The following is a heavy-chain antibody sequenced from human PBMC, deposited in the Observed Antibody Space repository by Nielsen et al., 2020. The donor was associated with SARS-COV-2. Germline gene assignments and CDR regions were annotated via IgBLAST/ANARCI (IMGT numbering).Heavy chain of an antibody. D-gene: IGHD3-16*01. CDR2: MSFSGST. J-gene: IGHJ3*02. V-gene: IGHV4-59*01. Sequence: SETLSLTCAVSGDSISTYYWSWVRQPPGKGLEWIAYMSFSGSTSYNPSLKGRVTTSVDTSKNQISLQLSSVTAADTAVYYCARDFWELSLYRSVFDIWGQGTTVTVSS. CDR1: GDSISTYY. CDR3: ARDFWELSLYRSVFDI.